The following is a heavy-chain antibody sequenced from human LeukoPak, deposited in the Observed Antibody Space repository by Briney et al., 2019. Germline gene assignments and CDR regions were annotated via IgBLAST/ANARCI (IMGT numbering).Heavy chain of an antibody. D-gene: IGHD3-22*01. J-gene: IGHJ5*02. CDR2: INPSGGST. CDR1: GYTFTSYY. V-gene: IGHV1-46*01. Sequence: ASVKVSCKASGYTFTSYYMHWVRQAPGQGLEWMGIINPSGGSTSYAQKFQGRVTMTRDTSTSTVYMELSSLRSEDTAVYYCARENYYDSSAPGGWFDPWGQGTLVTVSS. CDR3: ARENYYDSSAPGGWFDP.